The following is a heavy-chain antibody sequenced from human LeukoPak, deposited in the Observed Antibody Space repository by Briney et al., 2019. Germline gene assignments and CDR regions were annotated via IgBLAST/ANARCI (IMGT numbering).Heavy chain of an antibody. CDR1: GFTLSSYG. Sequence: GGSLRLSCAASGFTLSSYGMSWVRQAPGKGLEWVSSISGSGGMTYYADSVKGRFTISRDNSKNTLYLQTNSLRAEDTAVYYCARGIAAVGTWYCDPWGQGTLVTVSS. D-gene: IGHD6-13*01. CDR3: ARGIAAVGTWYCDP. CDR2: ISGSGGMT. J-gene: IGHJ5*02. V-gene: IGHV3-23*01.